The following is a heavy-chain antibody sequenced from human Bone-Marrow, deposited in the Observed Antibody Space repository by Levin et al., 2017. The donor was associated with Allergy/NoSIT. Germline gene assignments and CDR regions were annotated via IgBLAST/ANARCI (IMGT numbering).Heavy chain of an antibody. Sequence: QAGGSLRLSCAASGFTVGNNYVAWVRQAPGKGLDWISVIYSGGGTYYADSVKGRFTISRDKSKNTVYLQMNSRRVEDTAVYYCSSAPGFSDYWGQGTLVTVSS. CDR3: SSAPGFSDY. CDR2: IYSGGGT. CDR1: GFTVGNNY. V-gene: IGHV3-66*01. J-gene: IGHJ4*02.